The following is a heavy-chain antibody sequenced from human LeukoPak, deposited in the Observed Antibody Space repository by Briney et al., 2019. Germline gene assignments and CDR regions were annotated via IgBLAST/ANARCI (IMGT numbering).Heavy chain of an antibody. CDR1: GYTFTSYG. CDR2: ISANNGDT. V-gene: IGHV1-18*01. Sequence: ASVKVSCKASGYTFTSYGIAWVRQAPGQGLQWMGWISANNGDTSYSQKLQGRATMTTATSTNTAYMELRSLTSDDTAVYYCARDPPGLTLGSPGDYWGQGTLVIVSS. J-gene: IGHJ4*02. CDR3: ARDPPGLTLGSPGDY. D-gene: IGHD3-16*01.